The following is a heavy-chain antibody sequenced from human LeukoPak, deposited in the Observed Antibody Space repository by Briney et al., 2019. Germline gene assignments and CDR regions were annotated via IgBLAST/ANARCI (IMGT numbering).Heavy chain of an antibody. CDR2: INSDGSST. CDR3: ARDLKTFYGVDV. Sequence: GGSLRLSCAASGFTFSSHWMHWVRQAPGKGLVWASRINSDGSSTSYADSVKGRFTISRDSAKNTLYLQMNSLRAEDTAVFYCARDLKTFYGVDVWGQGTTVTVSS. J-gene: IGHJ6*02. V-gene: IGHV3-74*01. CDR1: GFTFSSHW.